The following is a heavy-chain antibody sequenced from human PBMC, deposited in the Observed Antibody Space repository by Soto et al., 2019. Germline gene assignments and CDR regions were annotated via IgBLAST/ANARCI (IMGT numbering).Heavy chain of an antibody. Sequence: ASVKDSCKASGYTFTSYYMHWVRQAPGQGLEWMGIINPSGGSTSYAQKFQGRVTMTRDTSTSTVYMELSSLRSEDTAVYYCARDYLANTIFGVVYYYYGMDVWGQGTTVTVSS. J-gene: IGHJ6*02. CDR3: ARDYLANTIFGVVYYYYGMDV. CDR1: GYTFTSYY. D-gene: IGHD3-3*01. V-gene: IGHV1-46*01. CDR2: INPSGGST.